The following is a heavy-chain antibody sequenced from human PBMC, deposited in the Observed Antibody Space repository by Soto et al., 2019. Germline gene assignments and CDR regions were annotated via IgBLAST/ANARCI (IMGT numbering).Heavy chain of an antibody. CDR1: GGTFSSYA. V-gene: IGHV1-69*13. Sequence: ASVKVSCKASGGTFSSYAISWVRQAPGQGLEWMGGIIPIFGTANYAQKFQGRVTITADESTSTAYMELSSLRSEDTAVYYCARGGELKFGYFDYWGQGTLVTVSS. CDR2: IIPIFGTA. J-gene: IGHJ4*02. D-gene: IGHD1-26*01. CDR3: ARGGELKFGYFDY.